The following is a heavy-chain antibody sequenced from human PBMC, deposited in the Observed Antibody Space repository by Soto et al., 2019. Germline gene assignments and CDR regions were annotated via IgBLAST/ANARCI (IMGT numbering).Heavy chain of an antibody. V-gene: IGHV3-21*01. CDR3: ARGFSGSNNMDV. CDR1: GFTFSSYS. CDR2: ISSSSSYI. D-gene: IGHD4-4*01. J-gene: IGHJ6*03. Sequence: GGSLRLSCAASGFTFSSYSMNWVRQAPGKGLEWVSSISSSSSYIYYADSVKGRFTISRDNAKNSLYLQMNSLRAEDTAVYYCARGFSGSNNMDVWGKGTTVTVSS.